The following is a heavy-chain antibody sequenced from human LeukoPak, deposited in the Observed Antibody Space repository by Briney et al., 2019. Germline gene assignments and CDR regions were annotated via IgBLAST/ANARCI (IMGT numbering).Heavy chain of an antibody. J-gene: IGHJ4*02. CDR3: AREGSSGWYGVTYYFDY. CDR1: GFTFSSYAM. V-gene: IGHV4-4*02. Sequence: GSLRLSCAASGFTFSSYAMSWVRQPPGKGLEWIGEIYHSGSTNYNPSLKSRVTISVDKSKNQFSLKLSSVTAADTAVYYCAREGSSGWYGVTYYFDYWGQGTLVTVSS. D-gene: IGHD6-19*01. CDR2: IYHSGST.